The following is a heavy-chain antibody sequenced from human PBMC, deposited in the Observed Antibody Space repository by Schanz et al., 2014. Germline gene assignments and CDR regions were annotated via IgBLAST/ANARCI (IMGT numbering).Heavy chain of an antibody. D-gene: IGHD1-1*01. Sequence: EVQLVESGGGLVQPGGSLRLSCAASGFTFSSYSMNWVRQAPGKGLEWVSYISSSRSTRYYADSVKGRITISRDKAKNSLFLQMNSLRAEDTAVYNCARDVLLEQLGYAHDSNAMDVWGQGTTVTVSS. CDR1: GFTFSSYS. CDR2: ISSSRSTR. J-gene: IGHJ6*02. V-gene: IGHV3-48*01. CDR3: ARDVLLEQLGYAHDSNAMDV.